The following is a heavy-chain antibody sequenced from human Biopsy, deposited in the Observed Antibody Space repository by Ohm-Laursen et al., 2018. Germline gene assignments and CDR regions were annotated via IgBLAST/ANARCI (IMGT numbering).Heavy chain of an antibody. CDR3: ARHLRYNDY. CDR2: INSDGSST. D-gene: IGHD3-9*01. CDR1: EFIFSRFW. Sequence: GSLRLSCAASEFIFSRFWMYWVHQAPGKGLVWVSRINSDGSSTNYADAVRGRFTISRDNSKNTLYLQMNSLRAEDTAEYYCARHLRYNDYWGQGTLVTVSS. V-gene: IGHV3-74*01. J-gene: IGHJ4*02.